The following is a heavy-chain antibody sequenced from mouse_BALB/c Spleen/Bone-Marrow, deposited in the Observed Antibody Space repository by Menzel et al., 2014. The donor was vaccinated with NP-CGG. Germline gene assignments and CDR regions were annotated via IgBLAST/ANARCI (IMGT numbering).Heavy chain of an antibody. CDR3: ARTTLYKGYFDY. V-gene: IGHV2-4-1*01. CDR1: GFSLTSYG. Sequence: VKLMESGPGLVQPSQSLSITCTVSGFSLTSYGVHWVRQSPGKGLEWLGGIWGGGSTDYNAAFISRLSISKDNSKSQVFFKMNSLQADDTAIYYCARTTLYKGYFDYWGQGTTLTVSS. J-gene: IGHJ2*01. D-gene: IGHD1-3*01. CDR2: IWGGGST.